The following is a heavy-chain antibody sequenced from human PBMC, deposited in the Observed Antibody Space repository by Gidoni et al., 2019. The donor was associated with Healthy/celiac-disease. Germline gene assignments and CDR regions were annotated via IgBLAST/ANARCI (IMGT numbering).Heavy chain of an antibody. J-gene: IGHJ5*02. V-gene: IGHV1-69*06. CDR1: GGTFSSYA. D-gene: IGHD3-10*02. CDR3: ARRITMLYNWFDP. Sequence: QVQLVQSGAEVKEPGSSVKVSCKASGGTFSSYAISWVRQAPGQGLGWMGGIIPIFGTANYAQKFQGRVTITADKSTSTAYMELSSLRSEDTAVYYCARRITMLYNWFDPWGQGTLVTVSS. CDR2: IIPIFGTA.